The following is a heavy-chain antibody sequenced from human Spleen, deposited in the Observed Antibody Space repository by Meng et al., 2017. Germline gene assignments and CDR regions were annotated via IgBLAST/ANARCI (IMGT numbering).Heavy chain of an antibody. CDR1: GFTFSSYE. CDR3: ARGYDILTGYYRSRLNDAFDI. CDR2: IGTSGSTI. Sequence: GESLKISCEASGFTFSSYEMIWVRQAPGKGLEWVSYIGTSGSTIYYADSVKGRFTISRDNAKSSLYLQMNSLRAEDTAVYYCARGYDILTGYYRSRLNDAFDIWGQGTMVTVSS. D-gene: IGHD3-9*01. J-gene: IGHJ3*02. V-gene: IGHV3-48*03.